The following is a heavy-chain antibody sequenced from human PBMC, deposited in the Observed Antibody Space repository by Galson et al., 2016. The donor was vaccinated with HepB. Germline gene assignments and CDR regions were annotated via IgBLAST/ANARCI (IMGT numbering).Heavy chain of an antibody. CDR3: GRVTEYNSGWYPYYYYGLDV. V-gene: IGHV3-74*01. CDR2: ISPDGIST. D-gene: IGHD6-13*01. CDR1: GFIVSDYW. J-gene: IGHJ6*02. Sequence: SLRLSCAASGFIVSDYWVHWVRQPPGKGLVWVSRISPDGISTAYADSVRGRFIISRDNAKKLVFLQMNNLRAEETVVYYCGRVTEYNSGWYPYYYYGLDVWGQGTTITVSS.